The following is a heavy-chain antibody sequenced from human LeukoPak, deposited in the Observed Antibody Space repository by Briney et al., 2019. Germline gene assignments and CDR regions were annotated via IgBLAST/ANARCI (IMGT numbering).Heavy chain of an antibody. CDR2: MNPNSGNT. D-gene: IGHD3-22*01. CDR3: ARRVTYYDSSGYYVHFDY. J-gene: IGHJ4*02. V-gene: IGHV1-8*01. CDR1: GYTFTSYD. Sequence: GASVKVSCKASGYTFTSYDINWVRQATGQGLEWMGWMNPNSGNTGYAQKFQGRVTMTRNTSISTAYMELSSLRSDDTAVYYCARRVTYYDSSGYYVHFDYWGQGTLVTVSS.